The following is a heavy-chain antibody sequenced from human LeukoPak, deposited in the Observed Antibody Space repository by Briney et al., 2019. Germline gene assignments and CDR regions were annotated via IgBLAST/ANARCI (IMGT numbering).Heavy chain of an antibody. CDR3: ARVTSLITMVRGADYYYYYMDV. CDR2: IRSDGSDK. CDR1: GFTFSSYG. V-gene: IGHV3-30*02. J-gene: IGHJ6*03. D-gene: IGHD3-10*01. Sequence: PGGSLRLSCAASGFTFSSYGMHWVRQAPGKGLEWVAFIRSDGSDKYYADSVKGRFTISRDNSKNTLYLQMNSLRSEDTAVYYCARVTSLITMVRGADYYYYYMDVXGKGTTVTVSS.